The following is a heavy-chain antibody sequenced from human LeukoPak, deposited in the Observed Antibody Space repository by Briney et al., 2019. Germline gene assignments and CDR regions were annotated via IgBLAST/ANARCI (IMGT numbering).Heavy chain of an antibody. CDR2: LYSGGST. CDR1: GFTFSTFV. J-gene: IGHJ4*02. D-gene: IGHD2-2*01. CDR3: ASGGSSSWLDY. V-gene: IGHV3-66*01. Sequence: PGGSLRLSCAASGFTFSTFVMSWVRQAPGKGLEWVSILYSGGSTYYADSVKGRFTISRDNLKNTLKLQMNSLRAEDTAVYYCASGGSSSWLDYWGQGTLVTVSS.